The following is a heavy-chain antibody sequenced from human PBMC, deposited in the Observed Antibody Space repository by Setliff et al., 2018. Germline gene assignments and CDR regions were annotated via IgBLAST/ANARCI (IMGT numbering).Heavy chain of an antibody. CDR2: NSV. CDR3: ARGPPDFVVVPAAAKFDL. V-gene: IGHV1-18*01. D-gene: IGHD2-2*01. Sequence: VASVKVSCKTSGYSFTNYGINWVRQAPGQGLEWMGWNSVYAREFQGRVTMTIDTPTSTAYMELRSQRSDDTAVYYCARGPPDFVVVPAAAKFDLWGPGTLVTVSS. CDR1: GYSFTNYG. J-gene: IGHJ5*02.